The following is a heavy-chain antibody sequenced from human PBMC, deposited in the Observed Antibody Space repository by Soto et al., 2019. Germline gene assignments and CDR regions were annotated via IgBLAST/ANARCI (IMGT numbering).Heavy chain of an antibody. Sequence: QVQLVQSGAEVKKPGSSVKVSCKASGGTFSSYTISWVRQAPGQGLEWMGRIIPILGIANYAQKFQGRVTITADKSTSTAYMELSSLRSEDTAVYYCASATGYFSGGSCYSLGYWGQGTLVTVSS. CDR2: IIPILGIA. CDR1: GGTFSSYT. D-gene: IGHD2-15*01. V-gene: IGHV1-69*02. J-gene: IGHJ4*02. CDR3: ASATGYFSGGSCYSLGY.